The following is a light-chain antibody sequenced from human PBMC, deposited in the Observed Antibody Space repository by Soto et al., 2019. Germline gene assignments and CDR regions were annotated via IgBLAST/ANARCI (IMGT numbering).Light chain of an antibody. CDR1: QGIGTY. CDR3: QQVDSYPLT. CDR2: ASS. J-gene: IGKJ1*01. V-gene: IGKV1-9*01. Sequence: IQLTQSPSSLSASVGDRFTVTCRASQGIGTYLVWYQQKRGKAPTFLXYASSTLQTGVPSRFSGSGSGTDFSLTISSLHPEDVATYYCQQVDSYPLTFGQGTKVDIK.